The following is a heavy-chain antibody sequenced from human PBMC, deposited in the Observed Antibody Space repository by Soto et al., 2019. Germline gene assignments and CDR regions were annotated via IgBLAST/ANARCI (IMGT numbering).Heavy chain of an antibody. Sequence: EVQLVESGGGLVQPGGSLRLSCAASGFTFSSYTMNWVRQAPGKGLEWVSYISSSSSTIYYADSVKGRFTISRDNAXNSLYLQMNSLRDEDTAVYYCAREIPSRGAAWFDPWGQGTLVTVSS. J-gene: IGHJ5*02. D-gene: IGHD3-16*01. CDR3: AREIPSRGAAWFDP. CDR1: GFTFSSYT. V-gene: IGHV3-48*02. CDR2: ISSSSSTI.